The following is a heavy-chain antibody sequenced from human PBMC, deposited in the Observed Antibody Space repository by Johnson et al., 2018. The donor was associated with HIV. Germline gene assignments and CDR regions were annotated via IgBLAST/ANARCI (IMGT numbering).Heavy chain of an antibody. V-gene: IGHV3-49*03. CDR3: TRETGAYAFDI. D-gene: IGHD1-1*01. CDR1: GFTFGDYA. J-gene: IGHJ3*02. CDR2: IRSKAYGGTT. Sequence: VQLVESGGGLVQPGRSLRLSCTASGFTFGDYALSWFRQAPEKGLEWVGFIRSKAYGGTTEYAASVKGRFTISRDDSKSIAYLQMNSLKTEDTALYYCTRETGAYAFDIWGQGTMVTVSS.